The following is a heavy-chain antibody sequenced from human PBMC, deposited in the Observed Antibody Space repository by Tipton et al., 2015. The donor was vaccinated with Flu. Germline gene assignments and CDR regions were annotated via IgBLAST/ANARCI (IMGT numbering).Heavy chain of an antibody. J-gene: IGHJ4*02. CDR3: AKVIPELVAGLDY. Sequence: VQLVQSGGGLVQPGRSLRLSCAASGFTFDDYTMHWVRQTPGKGLEWVSGISWNSGNIGYADSVKGRFTISRDNAKNSLFLQMSSLRAEDTALYYCAKVIPELVAGLDYWGQGTLVTVSS. D-gene: IGHD6-19*01. CDR1: GFTFDDYT. V-gene: IGHV3-9*01. CDR2: ISWNSGNI.